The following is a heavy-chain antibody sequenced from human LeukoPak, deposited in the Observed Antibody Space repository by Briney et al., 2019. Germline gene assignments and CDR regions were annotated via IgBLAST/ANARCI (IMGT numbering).Heavy chain of an antibody. CDR2: INHGGST. V-gene: IGHV4-34*01. CDR1: GGSFSGHY. Sequence: SETLSLTCAVSGGSFSGHYWNWIRQPPGKGLEWIGEINHGGSTNYNPSLKSRVTISVDTSQKQFSLRLSSVTAADTAVYYCARGRYVTTRGGAAAGFLDYWGQGTLVTVSS. CDR3: ARGRYVTTRGGAAAGFLDY. J-gene: IGHJ4*02. D-gene: IGHD6-13*01.